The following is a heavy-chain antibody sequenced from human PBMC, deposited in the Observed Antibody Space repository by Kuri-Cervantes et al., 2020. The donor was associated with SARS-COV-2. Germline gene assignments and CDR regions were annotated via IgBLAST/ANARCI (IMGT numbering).Heavy chain of an antibody. CDR3: ARPRSGYYFEAFDI. CDR2: ISYDGSNK. V-gene: IGHV3-30-3*01. Sequence: SLKISCAASGFTFSSYAMHWVRQAPGKGLEWVAIISYDGSNKYYADSVKGRFTISRDNSKNTLYLQMNSLRAEDTAVYYCARPRSGYYFEAFDIWGQGTMVTVSS. D-gene: IGHD3-3*01. J-gene: IGHJ3*02. CDR1: GFTFSSYA.